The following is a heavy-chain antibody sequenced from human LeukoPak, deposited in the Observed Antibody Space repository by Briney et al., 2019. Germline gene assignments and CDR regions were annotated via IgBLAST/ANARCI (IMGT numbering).Heavy chain of an antibody. CDR3: ARDPGSFGSGTRDAFDF. CDR1: GDSMRSFY. J-gene: IGHJ3*01. D-gene: IGHD3-10*01. V-gene: IGHV4-4*07. Sequence: SETLSLTCSVSGDSMRSFYWSWIRQPAGKGLEWNGRIYSSGSTNYNPSLQSRVTMSLDMSKNYFSLKLTSLTVADTAVYYCARDPGSFGSGTRDAFDFWGRGTMVTVSS. CDR2: IYSSGST.